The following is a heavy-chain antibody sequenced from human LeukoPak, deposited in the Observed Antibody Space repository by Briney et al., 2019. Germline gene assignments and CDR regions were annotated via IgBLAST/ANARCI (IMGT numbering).Heavy chain of an antibody. V-gene: IGHV1-69*05. CDR3: ASPKGYCSSTSCYGAFDI. J-gene: IGHJ3*02. CDR2: IIPIFGTA. D-gene: IGHD2-2*01. Sequence: SVKVSCKASGGTFSSYAISWVRQAPGQGLEWMGGIIPIFGTANYAQKFPGRVTITTDESTSTAYMELSSLRSEDTAVYYCASPKGYCSSTSCYGAFDIWGQGTMVTVSS. CDR1: GGTFSSYA.